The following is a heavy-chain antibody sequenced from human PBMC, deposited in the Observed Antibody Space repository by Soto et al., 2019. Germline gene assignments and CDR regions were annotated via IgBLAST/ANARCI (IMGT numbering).Heavy chain of an antibody. Sequence: ASVKVSCKASGYTFTSYYMHWVRQAPGQGLEWMGIINPSGGSTSYAQKFQGRVTMTRDTSTSTVYMELSSLRSEDTAVYYCARDLRITMVRGVSNDASDIWGQGTMVTVSS. CDR3: ARDLRITMVRGVSNDASDI. D-gene: IGHD3-10*01. V-gene: IGHV1-46*01. J-gene: IGHJ3*02. CDR1: GYTFTSYY. CDR2: INPSGGST.